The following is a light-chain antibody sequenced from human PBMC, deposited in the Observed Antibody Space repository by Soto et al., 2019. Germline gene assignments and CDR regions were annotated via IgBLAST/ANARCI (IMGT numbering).Light chain of an antibody. V-gene: IGLV2-14*01. CDR3: TSYTRSNTWV. Sequence: QSALTQPASVSGSPGQSITVSCTGSSSDVGGYNYVSWYQQHPDKAPKLMIYDVNNRPSGVSNRFSGSKSGNTASLTISGLQAEDEADYYCTSYTRSNTWVFGGGTKLTVL. J-gene: IGLJ3*02. CDR2: DVN. CDR1: SSDVGGYNY.